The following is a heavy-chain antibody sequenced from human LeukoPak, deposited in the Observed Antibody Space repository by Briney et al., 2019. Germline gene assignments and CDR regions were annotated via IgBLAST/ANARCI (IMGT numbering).Heavy chain of an antibody. V-gene: IGHV4-30-4*01. J-gene: IGHJ4*02. Sequence: PSETLSLTGTVSGGSISSGDYYWSWIRQPPGKGLEWIGYIYYSGSTYYNPSLKSRVTISVDTSKNQFSLKLSSVTAADTAVYYCARRHITGTTSFDYWGQGTLVTVSS. CDR1: GGSISSGDYY. CDR2: IYYSGST. CDR3: ARRHITGTTSFDY. D-gene: IGHD1-20*01.